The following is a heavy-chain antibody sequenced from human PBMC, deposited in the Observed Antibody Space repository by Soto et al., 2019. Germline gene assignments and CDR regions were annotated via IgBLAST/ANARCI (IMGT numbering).Heavy chain of an antibody. J-gene: IGHJ4*01. V-gene: IGHV3-23*01. CDR1: GFTFSSYA. CDR3: ATDSYADYDSNFDY. D-gene: IGHD4-17*01. Sequence: GGSLRLSCAASGFTFSSYAMSWVRQAPGKGLELVSAISRSGGSTYYADSVKGRFTISIDNSKNTPYLQMNSLRAEAAAVNYCATDSYADYDSNFDYLDHGTLVTVSS. CDR2: ISRSGGST.